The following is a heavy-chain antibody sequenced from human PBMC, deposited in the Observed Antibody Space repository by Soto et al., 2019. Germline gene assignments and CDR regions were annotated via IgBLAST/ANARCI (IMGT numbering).Heavy chain of an antibody. V-gene: IGHV3-30*18. D-gene: IGHD3-22*01. CDR3: AKAFRPKRITMTHGAYYYGMDV. CDR2: ISYDGSNK. Sequence: GGSLRLSCAASGFTFSSYGVHWVRQAPGKGLEWVAVISYDGSNKYYADSVKGRFTISRDNSKNTLYLQMNSLRAEDTAVYYCAKAFRPKRITMTHGAYYYGMDVWGQGTTVTVSS. CDR1: GFTFSSYG. J-gene: IGHJ6*02.